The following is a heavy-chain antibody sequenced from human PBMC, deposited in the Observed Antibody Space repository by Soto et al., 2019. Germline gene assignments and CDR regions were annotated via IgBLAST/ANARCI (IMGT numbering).Heavy chain of an antibody. CDR3: ARDRGYCSGTSCYTERYNWFDP. CDR2: VYYSGST. Sequence: SETLSLTCTVSGGSISSGGYYWSWIRQHPGKGLEWIGYVYYSGSTYYNPSLKSRVTISVDTSKNQFSLKLSSVTAADTAVYYCARDRGYCSGTSCYTERYNWFDPWGQGTLVTVSS. D-gene: IGHD2-2*02. J-gene: IGHJ5*02. V-gene: IGHV4-31*03. CDR1: GGSISSGGYY.